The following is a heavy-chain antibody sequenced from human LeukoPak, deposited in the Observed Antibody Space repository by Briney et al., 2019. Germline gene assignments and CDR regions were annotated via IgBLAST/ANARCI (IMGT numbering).Heavy chain of an antibody. CDR1: GYTLTELS. CDR3: ARDRVFRRLKPAMYYFDY. D-gene: IGHD6-25*01. Sequence: ASVKVSCKVSGYTLTELSMHWVRQAPGKGLEWMGGFDPEDGETIYAQKFQGRVTMTEDTSTDTAYIDLRSLRSDDTAVYYCARDRVFRRLKPAMYYFDYWGQGTLVTVSS. J-gene: IGHJ4*02. CDR2: FDPEDGET. V-gene: IGHV1-24*01.